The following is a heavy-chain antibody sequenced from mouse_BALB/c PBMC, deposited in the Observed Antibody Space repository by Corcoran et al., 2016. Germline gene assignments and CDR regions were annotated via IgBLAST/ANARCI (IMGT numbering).Heavy chain of an antibody. Sequence: QVQLQQSGAELMKPGASVKISCKATGYTFSSYWIEWVKQRPGHGLEWIGEILPGSGSTNYNEKFKGKATFTADTSSNTAYMQLSSLTSEDSAVYYCARLDRYGAWFAYWGQGTLVTVSA. CDR1: GYTFSSYW. CDR3: ARLDRYGAWFAY. D-gene: IGHD2-14*01. J-gene: IGHJ3*01. CDR2: ILPGSGST. V-gene: IGHV1-9*01.